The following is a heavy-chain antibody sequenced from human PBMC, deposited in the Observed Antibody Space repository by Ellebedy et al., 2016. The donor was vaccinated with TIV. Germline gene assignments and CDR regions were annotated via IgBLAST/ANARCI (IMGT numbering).Heavy chain of an antibody. CDR2: IFSHDEK. Sequence: SGPTLVKPTETLTLTCTVSGFSLNNLIMSVSWIRQHPEKALEWLAHIFSHDEKSYSTSLKSRLTISKDTSKSQVVLTMTNMDPVDAATYYCARTLGVYLREAAVFYWYFDLWGRGTLVTVSS. CDR1: GFSLNNLIMS. V-gene: IGHV2-26*01. D-gene: IGHD6-13*01. J-gene: IGHJ2*01. CDR3: ARTLGVYLREAAVFYWYFDL.